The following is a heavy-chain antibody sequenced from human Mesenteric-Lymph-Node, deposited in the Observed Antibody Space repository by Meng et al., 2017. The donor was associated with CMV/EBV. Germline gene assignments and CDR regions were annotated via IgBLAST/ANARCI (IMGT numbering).Heavy chain of an antibody. Sequence: LTCTVSGGSVSSGDYYWSWIRQPPGKGLEWIGYIYYSGSTNYNTSLKSRISISAATSKNQFSLKLRSVTAADSAVYYCARLGYALDYWGQGTLVTVSS. CDR1: GGSVSSGDYY. V-gene: IGHV4-61*08. D-gene: IGHD5-18*01. CDR3: ARLGYALDY. CDR2: IYYSGST. J-gene: IGHJ4*02.